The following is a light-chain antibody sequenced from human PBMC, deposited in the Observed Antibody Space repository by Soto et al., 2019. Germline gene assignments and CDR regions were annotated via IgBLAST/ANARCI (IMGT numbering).Light chain of an antibody. CDR1: QSVSSSY. CDR2: GAS. V-gene: IGKV3-20*01. Sequence: EIVLTQSPGTLSLSPGERATLSCRASQSVSSSYLAWYQQKPGQAPRLLIYGASSRATGIPDRFSGSVSGTDFTLTIIRLEPEDFAVYYCQQYGSSSFTFVPGTKVDIK. CDR3: QQYGSSSFT. J-gene: IGKJ3*01.